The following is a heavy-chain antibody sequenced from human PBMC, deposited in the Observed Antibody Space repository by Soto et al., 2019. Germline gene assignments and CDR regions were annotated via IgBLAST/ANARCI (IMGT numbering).Heavy chain of an antibody. CDR2: ISYDGSNK. CDR1: GFTFSSYA. Sequence: QVQLVESGGGVVQPGRSLRLSCAASGFTFSSYAMHWVRQAPGKGLEWVAVISYDGSNKYYADSVKGRFTISRDNSKNPVYLQRNSRRAEETAVHYCARELGDDYGDRDYWGQGTLVTVSS. D-gene: IGHD4-17*01. CDR3: ARELGDDYGDRDY. J-gene: IGHJ4*02. V-gene: IGHV3-30-3*01.